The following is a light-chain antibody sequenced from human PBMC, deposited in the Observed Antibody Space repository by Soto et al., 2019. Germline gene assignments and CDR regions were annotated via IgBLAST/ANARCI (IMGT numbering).Light chain of an antibody. CDR3: QQLNSYPLT. Sequence: DIQLTQSPSFLSASVGDIVTITCRASQGISSYLAWYQQQPGKAPKLLIYSASTLQSGVPSRFSGSGSGTEFTLTISSLQTEDFATYYCQQLNSYPLTFGQGTKVEI. V-gene: IGKV1-9*01. CDR2: SAS. CDR1: QGISSY. J-gene: IGKJ1*01.